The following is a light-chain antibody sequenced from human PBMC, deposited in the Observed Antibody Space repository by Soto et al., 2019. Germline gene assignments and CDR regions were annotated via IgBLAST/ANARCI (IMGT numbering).Light chain of an antibody. V-gene: IGKV3-11*01. CDR1: QSVSIY. CDR2: QTS. CDR3: HQRQSWPRT. Sequence: EIVLTQSPATLSLSPGERATLSCRASQSVSIYLAWYQQKPGQAPRLLIYQTSIRAAGIPARFSASGSGTDFTLTISDVQPEDFALYYCHQRQSWPRTFGQGTKVDIK. J-gene: IGKJ1*01.